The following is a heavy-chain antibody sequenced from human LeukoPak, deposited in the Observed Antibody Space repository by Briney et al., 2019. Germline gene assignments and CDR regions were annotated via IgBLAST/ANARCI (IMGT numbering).Heavy chain of an antibody. J-gene: IGHJ4*02. CDR2: ISSSSSYI. CDR3: ARDAGITGTTDLDY. CDR1: GFTFSSYS. D-gene: IGHD1-7*01. Sequence: GGSLRLSCAAPGFTFSSYSMNWVRQAPGKGLEWVSSISSSSSYIYYADSVKGRFTISRDNAKSSLYLQMNSLRAEDTAVYYCARDAGITGTTDLDYWGQGTLVTVSS. V-gene: IGHV3-21*01.